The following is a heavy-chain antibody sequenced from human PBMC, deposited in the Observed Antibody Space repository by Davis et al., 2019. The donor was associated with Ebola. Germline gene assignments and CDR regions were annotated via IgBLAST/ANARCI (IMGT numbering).Heavy chain of an antibody. CDR2: IRSKANSYAT. CDR1: GFTFSGSA. V-gene: IGHV3-73*01. Sequence: PGGSLRLSCAASGFTFSGSAMHWVRQASGKGLEWVGRIRSKANSYATAYAASVKGRFTISRDDSKNTAYLQMNSLKTEDTAVYYCTTATTRRDDYWGQGTTVTVSS. J-gene: IGHJ4*03. CDR3: TTATTRRDDY. D-gene: IGHD4-17*01.